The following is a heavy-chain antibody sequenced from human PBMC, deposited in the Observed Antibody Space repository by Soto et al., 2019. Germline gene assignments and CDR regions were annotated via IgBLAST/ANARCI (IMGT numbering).Heavy chain of an antibody. D-gene: IGHD2-8*01. CDR1: GYTFTRYG. V-gene: IGHV1-18*01. Sequence: ASVKVSCKASGYTFTRYGISWVRQAPGQGLEWMGWISGYNGDTNYAQKFQGRVSMTLDTFTGTAYMELRSLTSDDTAIYYCAKNGQPPYYYYGLDVWGQ. CDR2: ISGYNGDT. CDR3: AKNGQPPYYYYGLDV. J-gene: IGHJ6*02.